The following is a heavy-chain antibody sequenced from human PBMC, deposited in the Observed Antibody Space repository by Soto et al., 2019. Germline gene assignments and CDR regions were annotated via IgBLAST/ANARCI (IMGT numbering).Heavy chain of an antibody. J-gene: IGHJ4*02. CDR3: ARVWYQLQSFWYSFEH. CDR1: VVTFSSYC. V-gene: IGHV3-7*03. Sequence: GSLRLSCAASVVTFSSYCMSWFRQAPVRGLEWVAHIKQDGSDKYYVDSVKGRFTISRDNAKNSLYLQMNSLRADDKAVYYCARVWYQLQSFWYSFEHWGQGSRVTVSS. CDR2: IKQDGSDK. D-gene: IGHD2-2*01.